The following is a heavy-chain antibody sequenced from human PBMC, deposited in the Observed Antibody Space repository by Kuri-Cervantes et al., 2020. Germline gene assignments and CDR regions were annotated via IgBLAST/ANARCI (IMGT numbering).Heavy chain of an antibody. V-gene: IGHV3-23*01. Sequence: GESLKISCAASGFTFSSYAMSWVRQAPGKGLEWVSAISGSGGSTYYADSVKGRFTISRDNSKNTLYLQLSSPKADDTAIYYCARKIWSYGAVDYWGQGALVTVSS. CDR3: ARKIWSYGAVDY. CDR1: GFTFSSYA. CDR2: ISGSGGST. J-gene: IGHJ4*02. D-gene: IGHD3-10*01.